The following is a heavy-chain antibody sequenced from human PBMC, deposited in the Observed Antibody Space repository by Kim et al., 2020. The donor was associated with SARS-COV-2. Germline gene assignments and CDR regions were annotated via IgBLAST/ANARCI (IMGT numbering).Heavy chain of an antibody. CDR1: GFTFSSYA. CDR3: ARGGSYGHRNYYYYYGMDV. D-gene: IGHD5-18*01. CDR2: ISSNGGST. J-gene: IGHJ6*02. V-gene: IGHV3-64*01. Sequence: GGSLRLSCAASGFTFSSYAMHWVRQAPGKGLEYVSAISSNGGSTYYANSVKGRFIISRDNSKNTLYLQMGSLRAEDMAVYYCARGGSYGHRNYYYYYGMDVWGQGTTVTVSS.